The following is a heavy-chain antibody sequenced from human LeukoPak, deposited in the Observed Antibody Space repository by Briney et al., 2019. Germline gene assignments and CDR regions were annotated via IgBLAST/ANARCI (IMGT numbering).Heavy chain of an antibody. V-gene: IGHV3-23*01. CDR3: ARKSASGNYPLDY. J-gene: IGHJ4*02. CDR1: GFSFSSHG. CDR2: IIGGAGST. Sequence: GGSLRLSCAASGFSFSSHGMSWVRQAPGKGLEWVSGIIGGAGSTYYADSVRGRFTISGDNSKNTLYLQMNSLRADDTAVYYCARKSASGNYPLDYWGQGTLVTVSS. D-gene: IGHD3-10*01.